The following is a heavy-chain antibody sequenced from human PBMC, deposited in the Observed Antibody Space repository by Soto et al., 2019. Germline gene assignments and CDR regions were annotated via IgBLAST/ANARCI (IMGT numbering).Heavy chain of an antibody. D-gene: IGHD3-3*01. CDR3: ATAGGVTVTVFGVVTAWDSNWFDP. CDR1: GYTLTELS. V-gene: IGHV1-24*01. J-gene: IGHJ5*02. Sequence: ASVKVSCKVSGYTLTELSMHWVRQAPGKGLEWMGGFDPEDGETIYAQKFQGRVTMTEDTSTDTAYMELSSLRSEDTAVYYCATAGGVTVTVFGVVTAWDSNWFDPWG. CDR2: FDPEDGET.